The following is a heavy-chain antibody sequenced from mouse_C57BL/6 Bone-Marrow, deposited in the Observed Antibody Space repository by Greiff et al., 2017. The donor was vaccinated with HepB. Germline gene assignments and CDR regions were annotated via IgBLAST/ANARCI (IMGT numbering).Heavy chain of an antibody. CDR1: GYTFTSYW. V-gene: IGHV1-55*01. D-gene: IGHD1-1*01. J-gene: IGHJ3*01. CDR2: IYPGSGST. Sequence: VQLQQSGAELVKPGASVKMSCKASGYTFTSYWITWVKQRPGQGLEWIGDIYPGSGSTNYNEKFKSKATLTVDTSSSTAYMQLSSLTSEDSAVYYCARTEYGSSSSYWGQGTLVTVSA. CDR3: ARTEYGSSSSY.